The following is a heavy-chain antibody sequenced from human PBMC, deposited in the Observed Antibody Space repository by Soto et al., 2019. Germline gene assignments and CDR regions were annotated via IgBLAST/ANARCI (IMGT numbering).Heavy chain of an antibody. CDR2: IYYSGST. CDR3: ARGEGYCSGGSCYSLGVDY. Sequence: QVQLQESGPGLVKPSQTLSLTCTVSGGSISSGGYYWSWIRQHPGKGLEWIGYIYYSGSTYYNLSLKSRVTISVDTSKNQFSLKLSSVTAADTAVYYCARGEGYCSGGSCYSLGVDYWGQGTLVTVSS. J-gene: IGHJ4*02. V-gene: IGHV4-31*03. D-gene: IGHD2-15*01. CDR1: GGSISSGGYY.